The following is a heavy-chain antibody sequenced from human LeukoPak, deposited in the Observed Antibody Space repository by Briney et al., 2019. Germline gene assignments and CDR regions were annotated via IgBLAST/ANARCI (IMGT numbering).Heavy chain of an antibody. V-gene: IGHV3-74*01. CDR1: GFTFSSYW. Sequence: VGSLRLSCAASGFTFSSYWMHWVRQAPGKGLVWVSRINTDGSSTSYADSVKGRFTISRDNAKNTLYLQMNSLRAEDTAVYYCARDGLWFGELSRVDYWGQGTLVTVSS. CDR3: ARDGLWFGELSRVDY. J-gene: IGHJ4*02. CDR2: INTDGSST. D-gene: IGHD3-10*01.